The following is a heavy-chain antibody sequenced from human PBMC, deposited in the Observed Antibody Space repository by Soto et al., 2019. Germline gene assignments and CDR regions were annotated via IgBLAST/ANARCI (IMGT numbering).Heavy chain of an antibody. V-gene: IGHV3-9*01. CDR1: GVTCDDYA. J-gene: IGHJ4*02. Sequence: PLRLSCAAAGVTCDDYAMHWVRQAPGKGLEWVSGISWNSGSIGYADSVKGRFTISRDNAKNSLYLQMNSLRAEDRSLYYCAKDVYCSSTSCRNTRPYYFDYWAQGTLVTVSS. D-gene: IGHD2-2*01. CDR3: AKDVYCSSTSCRNTRPYYFDY. CDR2: ISWNSGSI.